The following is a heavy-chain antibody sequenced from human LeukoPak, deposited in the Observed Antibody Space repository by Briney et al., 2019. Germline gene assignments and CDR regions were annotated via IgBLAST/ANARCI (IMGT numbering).Heavy chain of an antibody. CDR1: GGSISSYY. D-gene: IGHD2-15*01. CDR3: ARRLGYCSGGSCYGNYYYYYGMDV. Sequence: SETLSVTCAVPGGSISSYYWSWIRHPPGEGLWWVWYIYYSGSANYNPCLKSRVTISVDTSKNQYSLKLSSVTAADTAVYYCARRLGYCSGGSCYGNYYYYYGMDVWGQGTTVTVSS. CDR2: IYYSGSA. V-gene: IGHV4-59*08. J-gene: IGHJ6*02.